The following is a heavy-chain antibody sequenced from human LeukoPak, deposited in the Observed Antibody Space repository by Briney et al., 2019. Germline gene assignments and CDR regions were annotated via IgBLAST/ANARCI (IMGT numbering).Heavy chain of an antibody. CDR2: IIPIFGTA. J-gene: IGHJ4*02. D-gene: IGHD4-17*01. CDR3: ARVTVTTLTEGGGGGFDY. Sequence: SVKVSCKASGGTFSSYAISWVRQAPGQGLEWMGGIIPIFGTANYAQKFQGRVTITADESTSTAYMELSSLRSEDTAVYYCARVTVTTLTEGGGGGFDYWGQGTLVTVSS. CDR1: GGTFSSYA. V-gene: IGHV1-69*13.